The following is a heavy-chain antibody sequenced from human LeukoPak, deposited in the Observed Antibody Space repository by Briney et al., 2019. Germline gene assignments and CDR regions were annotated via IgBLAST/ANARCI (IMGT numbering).Heavy chain of an antibody. CDR1: GFTFSNYW. V-gene: IGHV3-7*01. CDR3: AREDTAWGYFDY. D-gene: IGHD5-18*01. Sequence: GGSLRLSCAASGFTFSNYWMSWVRQAPGKGLEWVANIRQDGSEIYYVDSVKGRFTISRDNAKNSLYLQMNSMRAEDTAVYYCAREDTAWGYFDYWGQGTLVTVSS. J-gene: IGHJ4*02. CDR2: IRQDGSEI.